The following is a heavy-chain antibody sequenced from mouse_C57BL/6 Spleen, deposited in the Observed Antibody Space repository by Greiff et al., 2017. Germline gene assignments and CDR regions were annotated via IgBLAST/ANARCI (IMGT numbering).Heavy chain of an antibody. CDR2: IDPEDGDT. CDR3: TTSLYYGSSPGYFDV. J-gene: IGHJ1*03. V-gene: IGHV14-1*01. D-gene: IGHD1-1*01. CDR1: GFNIKDYY. Sequence: VQLQQSGAELVRPGASVKLSCTASGFNIKDYYMHWVKQRPEQGLEWIGRIDPEDGDTESAPKFQGKATMTADTSSNTAYLQLSSLTSEDTAVYYCTTSLYYGSSPGYFDVWGTGTTVTVSS.